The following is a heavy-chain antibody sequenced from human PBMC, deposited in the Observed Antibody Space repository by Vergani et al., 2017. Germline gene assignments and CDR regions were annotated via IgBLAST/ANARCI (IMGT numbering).Heavy chain of an antibody. V-gene: IGHV3-9*01. CDR1: GFTFDDYA. Sequence: EVQLVESGGGLVQPGRSLRLSCAASGFTFDDYAMHWVRQAPGKGLEWVSGISWNSGSIGYADPVKGRFTISRDNAKNSLYLQMNSLRAEDTALYYCAKGGEAIAAAGTRGYFDYWGQGTLVTVSS. CDR2: ISWNSGSI. D-gene: IGHD6-13*01. CDR3: AKGGEAIAAAGTRGYFDY. J-gene: IGHJ4*02.